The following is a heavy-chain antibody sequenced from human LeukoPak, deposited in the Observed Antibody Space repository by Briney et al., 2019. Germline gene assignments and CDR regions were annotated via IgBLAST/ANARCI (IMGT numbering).Heavy chain of an antibody. J-gene: IGHJ4*02. Sequence: GGSLRLSCAASGFTFNNYWMSWVRQAPGKGLEWVANIKQDGSERYSVDSVKGRFTISRDNAKNSLYLQMKSLRAEDTAVYYCARYSGSYHGFDYWGQGTLVTVSS. CDR3: ARYSGSYHGFDY. V-gene: IGHV3-7*01. CDR2: IKQDGSER. D-gene: IGHD1-26*01. CDR1: GFTFNNYW.